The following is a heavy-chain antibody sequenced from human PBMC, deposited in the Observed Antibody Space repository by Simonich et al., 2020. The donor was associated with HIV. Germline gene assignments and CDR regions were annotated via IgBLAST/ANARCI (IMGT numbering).Heavy chain of an antibody. Sequence: QVQLQQWGAGLLKPSETLSLTCAVYGGSFSGIYWSWIRQPPGKGLEWIGEINHSGITHYKSSLTSRATISVDKSKNQFSLKLSSVTAADTAIYYCARRDRELILYFDYWGQGNLVTVSS. D-gene: IGHD3-3*01. CDR1: GGSFSGIY. J-gene: IGHJ4*02. CDR2: INHSGIT. V-gene: IGHV4-34*01. CDR3: ARRDRELILYFDY.